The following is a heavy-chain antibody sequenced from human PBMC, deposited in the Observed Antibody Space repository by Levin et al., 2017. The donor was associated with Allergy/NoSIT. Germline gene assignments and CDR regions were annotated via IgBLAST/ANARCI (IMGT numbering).Heavy chain of an antibody. CDR3: AREFGLIYYDSSGEEFDY. Sequence: GESLKISCAASGFTFSSYAMHWVRQAPGKGLEWVAVISYDGSNKYYADSVKGRFTISRDNSKNTLYLQMNSLRAEDTAVYYCAREFGLIYYDSSGEEFDYWGQGTLVTVSS. CDR2: ISYDGSNK. CDR1: GFTFSSYA. D-gene: IGHD3-22*01. V-gene: IGHV3-30-3*01. J-gene: IGHJ4*02.